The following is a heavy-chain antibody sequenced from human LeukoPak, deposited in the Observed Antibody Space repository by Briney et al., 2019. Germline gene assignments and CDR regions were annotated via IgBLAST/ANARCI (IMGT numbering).Heavy chain of an antibody. Sequence: GGSLRLSCAASGFTFDEYAMHWVRQVPGKGLEWVSGISWNSGRIGYADSVKGRFTISRDNAKNSLYLQMNSLRAEDTAVYYCTGHHQAYSRTYWGQGTLVTVSS. CDR2: ISWNSGRI. J-gene: IGHJ4*02. V-gene: IGHV3-9*01. D-gene: IGHD4-11*01. CDR1: GFTFDEYA. CDR3: TGHHQAYSRTY.